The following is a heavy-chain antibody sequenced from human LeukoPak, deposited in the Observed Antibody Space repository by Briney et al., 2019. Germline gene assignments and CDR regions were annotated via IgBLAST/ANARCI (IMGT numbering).Heavy chain of an antibody. CDR2: IYYSGST. D-gene: IGHD6-19*01. CDR3: ARVPGIAVADIDY. Sequence: SETLSLTCTVSGGSISSGGYYWSWIRQHPGKGLEWIGYIYYSGSTYYNPSLKSRVTISVDTSKNQFSLKLSSVTAADTAVYYCARVPGIAVADIDYWGQGTLVTVSS. V-gene: IGHV4-31*03. J-gene: IGHJ4*02. CDR1: GGSISSGGYY.